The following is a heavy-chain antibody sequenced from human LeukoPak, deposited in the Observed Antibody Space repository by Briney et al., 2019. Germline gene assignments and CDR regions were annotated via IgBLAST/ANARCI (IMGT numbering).Heavy chain of an antibody. Sequence: PGRSLRLSCAASGCTFSSYAMHWVRQAPGKGLEWVAVISYDGSNKYYADSVKGRFTISRDNSKNTLYLQMNSLRAEDTAVYYCARVFCSGGSCYISSDFSNGMDVWGQGTTVTVSS. J-gene: IGHJ6*02. V-gene: IGHV3-30-3*01. CDR1: GCTFSSYA. D-gene: IGHD2-15*01. CDR3: ARVFCSGGSCYISSDFSNGMDV. CDR2: ISYDGSNK.